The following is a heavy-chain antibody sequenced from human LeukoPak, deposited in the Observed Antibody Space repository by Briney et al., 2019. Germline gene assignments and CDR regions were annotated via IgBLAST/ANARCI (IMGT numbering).Heavy chain of an antibody. J-gene: IGHJ5*02. CDR1: GGSISSSY. CDR2: ISYSGST. CDR3: AREGTSGTHLNWFDP. D-gene: IGHD1-1*01. Sequence: SETLSLTCTVSGGSISSSYWSWIRQPPGKGLEGIGYISYSGSTNYNPSLKSRVTLSVDTSKNQFSLKLSSVAAADTAVYYCAREGTSGTHLNWFDPWGQGTLVTVSS. V-gene: IGHV4-59*01.